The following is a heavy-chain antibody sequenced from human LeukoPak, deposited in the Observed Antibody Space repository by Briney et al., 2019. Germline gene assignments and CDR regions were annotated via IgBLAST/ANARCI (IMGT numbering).Heavy chain of an antibody. D-gene: IGHD5-24*01. CDR3: MRHEEEDGYNAKPFDF. CDR1: GGSISNSNYY. J-gene: IGHJ4*02. CDR2: IYYSGNT. Sequence: KPSEILSLTCTVSGGSISNSNYYWGWVRQPQGKGLEWIGTIYYSGNTYYNPSLKSRVTISVDTSKNQFSLRLTSVTAADTAVYFCMRHEEEDGYNAKPFDFWGQGTLVTVSS. V-gene: IGHV4-39*01.